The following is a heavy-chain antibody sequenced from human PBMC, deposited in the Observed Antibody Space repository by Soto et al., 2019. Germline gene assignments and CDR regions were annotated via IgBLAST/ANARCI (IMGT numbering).Heavy chain of an antibody. D-gene: IGHD4-17*01. CDR3: ARDHGDYFAPDY. J-gene: IGHJ4*02. Sequence: ASVKVSCTDSGYTFTIYGISWVRQAPGQGLEWMGWISAYNGNTNYAQKLQGRVTMTTDTSTSTAYMELRSLRSDDTAVYYCARDHGDYFAPDYWGQGTLVTVSS. CDR2: ISAYNGNT. V-gene: IGHV1-18*01. CDR1: GYTFTIYG.